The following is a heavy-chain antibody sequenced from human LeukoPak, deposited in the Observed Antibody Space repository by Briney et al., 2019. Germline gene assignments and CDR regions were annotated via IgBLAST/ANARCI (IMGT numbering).Heavy chain of an antibody. D-gene: IGHD2-15*01. CDR3: ASNHCSGGSCYGARYYYGMDV. J-gene: IGHJ6*02. CDR2: IIPILGIA. Sequence: GASVKVSCKASGYTFTSYYMHWVRQAPGQGLEWMGRIIPILGIANYAQKFQGRVTITADKSTSTAYMELSSLRSEDTAVYYCASNHCSGGSCYGARYYYGMDVWGQGTTVTVSS. CDR1: GYTFTSYY. V-gene: IGHV1-69*02.